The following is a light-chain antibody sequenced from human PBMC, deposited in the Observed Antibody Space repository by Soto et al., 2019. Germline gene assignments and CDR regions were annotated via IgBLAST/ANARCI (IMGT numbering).Light chain of an antibody. V-gene: IGKV1-9*01. CDR1: QDISSY. CDR3: QQLDSYPRT. J-gene: IGKJ2*01. CDR2: AAS. Sequence: DIQLTQSPSFLSASVGARVTITCRASQDISSYLAWYQQKPGKAPKSLIYAASSLYSGVPSRLSGSGSGTEFTLTFGSLQPEDFATYNCQQLDSYPRTFGQGTKLEIK.